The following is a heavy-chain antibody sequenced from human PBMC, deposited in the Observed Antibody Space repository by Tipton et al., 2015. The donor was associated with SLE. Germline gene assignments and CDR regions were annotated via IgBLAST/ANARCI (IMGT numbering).Heavy chain of an antibody. CDR3: AKDSARYSGHWGFFDY. J-gene: IGHJ4*02. Sequence: SLRLSCAASGFTFTNYVMPWVRQAPGKGVEWVGFIRYAGSDKYDAYSVKGRFTISRDNSKKTLYLQMNSLRTEDTAVYYCAKDSARYSGHWGFFDYWGQGTLVTVPS. D-gene: IGHD1-26*01. CDR1: GFTFTNYV. CDR2: IRYAGSDK. V-gene: IGHV3-30*02.